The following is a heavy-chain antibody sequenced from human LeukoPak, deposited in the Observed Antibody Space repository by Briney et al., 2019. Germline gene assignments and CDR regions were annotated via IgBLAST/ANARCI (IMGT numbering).Heavy chain of an antibody. D-gene: IGHD3-22*01. V-gene: IGHV4-34*01. CDR1: GGSSSDYY. Sequence: SETLSLTCAVYGGSSSDYYWSWIRQPPGKGLEWIGEINDSGSTNSNPSLKSRVTISVDTSKNQFSLQLSSVTAADTAVYYCALPSSGMWDYMDVWGKGTTVTVSS. CDR2: INDSGST. CDR3: ALPSSGMWDYMDV. J-gene: IGHJ6*03.